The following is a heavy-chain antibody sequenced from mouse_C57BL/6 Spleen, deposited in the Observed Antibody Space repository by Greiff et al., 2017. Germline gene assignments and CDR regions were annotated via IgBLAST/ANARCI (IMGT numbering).Heavy chain of an antibody. CDR2: IWNGGGT. CDR3: ARSSTAQAYSLFDY. V-gene: IGHV2-9-1*01. D-gene: IGHD3-2*02. CDR1: GFSLTSYA. J-gene: IGHJ2*01. Sequence: VQLQESGPGLVAPSQSLSITCTVSGFSLTSYALSWVRQPPGKGLEWLGVIWNGGGTNYNSALKSRLSISKDNSKSQVFLKMNSLQTDDTARYYCARSSTAQAYSLFDYWGQGTTLTVSS.